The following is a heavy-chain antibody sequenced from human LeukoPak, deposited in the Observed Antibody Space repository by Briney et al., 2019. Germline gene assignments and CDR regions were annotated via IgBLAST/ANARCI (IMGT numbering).Heavy chain of an antibody. J-gene: IGHJ5*02. CDR3: AKDNYAS. CDR2: ISWNSGSI. CDR1: GFTFDDYA. Sequence: GGSLRLSFAASGFTFDDYAMHWVRQAPGKGLEWVSGISWNSGSIGYADSVKGRFTLSRDNAKNSLYLQMNSLRAEDTALYYCAKDNYASWGQGTLVTVSS. V-gene: IGHV3-9*01. D-gene: IGHD4-17*01.